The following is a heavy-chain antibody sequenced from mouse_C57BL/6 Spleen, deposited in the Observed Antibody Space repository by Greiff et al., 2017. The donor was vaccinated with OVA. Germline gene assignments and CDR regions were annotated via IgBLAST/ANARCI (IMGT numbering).Heavy chain of an antibody. CDR1: GFTFSSYA. CDR3: AREDYYSNPWFAY. V-gene: IGHV5-4*01. CDR2: ISDGGSYT. Sequence: EVKVVESGGGLVKPGGSLKLLCAASGFTFSSYAMSWVRQTPEKRLEWVATISDGGSYTSYPDNVKGRFTISRDNAKNNLYLQMSHLKSEDTAMYYCAREDYYSNPWFAYWGQGTLVTVSA. D-gene: IGHD2-5*01. J-gene: IGHJ3*01.